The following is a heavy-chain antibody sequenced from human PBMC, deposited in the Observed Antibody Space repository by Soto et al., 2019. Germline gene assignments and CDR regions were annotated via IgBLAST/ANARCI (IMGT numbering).Heavy chain of an antibody. V-gene: IGHV5-51*01. CDR2: IYPGDSDT. CDR1: GYSFTSYW. Sequence: PGESLKISCKGSGYSFTSYWIGWVRQMPGKGLEWMGIIYPGDSDTRYSPSFQGQVTISADKSISTAYLQWSSLKASDTAMYYCARGIYYGSGSYYRYYYYGMDVWGQGTTVTVSS. CDR3: ARGIYYGSGSYYRYYYYGMDV. J-gene: IGHJ6*02. D-gene: IGHD3-10*01.